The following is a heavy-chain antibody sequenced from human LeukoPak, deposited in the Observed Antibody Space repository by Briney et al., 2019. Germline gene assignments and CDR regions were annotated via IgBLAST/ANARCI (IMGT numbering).Heavy chain of an antibody. CDR3: ARDRFYYYDSSGYYRCDY. CDR2: IKQDGSEK. J-gene: IGHJ4*02. V-gene: IGHV3-7*01. Sequence: GGSLRLSRAASGFTFSSYWMSWVRQAPGKGLEWVANIKQDGSEKYYVDSVKGRFTISRDNAKNSLYLQMDSLRAEDTAVYYCARDRFYYYDSSGYYRCDYWGQGTLVTVSS. CDR1: GFTFSSYW. D-gene: IGHD3-22*01.